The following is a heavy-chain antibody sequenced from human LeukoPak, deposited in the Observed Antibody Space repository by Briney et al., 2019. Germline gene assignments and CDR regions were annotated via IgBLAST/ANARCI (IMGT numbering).Heavy chain of an antibody. CDR3: VALLRGIGY. Sequence: GGSLRLSCAVSGFTFSDHYMDWDRQAPGKGLEWIGRSRNEGHSYSTDFAASVRGRASLSRDHSRNSLYLQIKSLRTDDTAVYYCVALLRGIGYWGQGTLVTVSS. CDR2: SRNEGHSYST. V-gene: IGHV3-72*01. CDR1: GFTFSDHY. J-gene: IGHJ4*02. D-gene: IGHD3-10*01.